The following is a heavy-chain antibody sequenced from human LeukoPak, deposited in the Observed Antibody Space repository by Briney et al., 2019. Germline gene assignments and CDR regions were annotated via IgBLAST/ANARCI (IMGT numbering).Heavy chain of an antibody. D-gene: IGHD3-22*01. Sequence: GGSLRLSCAASGFTFISYWMGWVRQAPGKRPEWVANMNIDGSEKYYADSVKGRFTISRDNARNSVYLQMNGLRVEDTAVYYCAKDLNSTYNYDSSGYEDAFDIWGQGTMVTVSS. CDR3: AKDLNSTYNYDSSGYEDAFDI. CDR2: MNIDGSEK. J-gene: IGHJ3*02. V-gene: IGHV3-7*01. CDR1: GFTFISYW.